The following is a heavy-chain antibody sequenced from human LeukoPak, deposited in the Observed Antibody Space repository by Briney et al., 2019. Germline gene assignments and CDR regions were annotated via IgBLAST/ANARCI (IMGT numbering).Heavy chain of an antibody. D-gene: IGHD5-18*01. Sequence: QPGGSLRLSCAASGFTFGGSGMHWVRQAPGKGLHWVAFIQYDGSTENYADSVKGRFTISRDNFKDTLSLQMNSLRSEDTALYCCVKEHLNSYDFHYWGQGTLVTVSS. V-gene: IGHV3-30*02. CDR3: VKEHLNSYDFHY. CDR2: IQYDGSTE. J-gene: IGHJ4*02. CDR1: GFTFGGSG.